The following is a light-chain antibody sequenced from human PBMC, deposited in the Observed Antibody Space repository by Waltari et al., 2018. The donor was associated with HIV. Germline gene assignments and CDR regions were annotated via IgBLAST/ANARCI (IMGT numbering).Light chain of an antibody. CDR2: DAS. V-gene: IGKV3-15*01. CDR3: KEYHDPPQWT. J-gene: IGKJ1*01. CDR1: QSVGSD. Sequence: EIMMTQSPATLSVSPGERATLSCSASQSVGSDVAWYQQKPGQAPRLVMYDASKRATDIPARFSGSGSGTEFTLNISRLQSEDFALYYCKEYHDPPQWTFAQGTKVEIK.